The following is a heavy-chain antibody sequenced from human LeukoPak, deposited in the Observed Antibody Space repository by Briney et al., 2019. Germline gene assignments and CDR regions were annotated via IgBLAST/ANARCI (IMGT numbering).Heavy chain of an antibody. CDR1: GFTFGDCA. CDR3: TRSTPYYYDSSGYYQNFVY. CDR2: IRSKAYGGTT. V-gene: IGHV3-49*04. Sequence: SLRLSCTGSGFTFGDCAMSWVRQAPGKGLEWVGFIRSKAYGGTTEYAASVKGRFTISRDDSKSIAYLQMNSLKTEDTAVYYCTRSTPYYYDSSGYYQNFVYWGQGTLVTVSS. D-gene: IGHD3-22*01. J-gene: IGHJ4*02.